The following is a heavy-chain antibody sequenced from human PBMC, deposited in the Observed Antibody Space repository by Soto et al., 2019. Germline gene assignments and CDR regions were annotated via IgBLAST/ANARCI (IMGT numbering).Heavy chain of an antibody. D-gene: IGHD2-2*01. CDR3: ARRPSKYCSTTTCYASDY. Sequence: GGSLRLSCATSGFTFDDYGMSWVRQVPGKGLEWVSGVNWNAAGIGYADSVKGRFTISRDNAKNSLYLQMNSLRAEDTALYYCARRPSKYCSTTTCYASDYWGQGTLVTVSS. CDR2: VNWNAAGI. J-gene: IGHJ4*02. CDR1: GFTFDDYG. V-gene: IGHV3-20*04.